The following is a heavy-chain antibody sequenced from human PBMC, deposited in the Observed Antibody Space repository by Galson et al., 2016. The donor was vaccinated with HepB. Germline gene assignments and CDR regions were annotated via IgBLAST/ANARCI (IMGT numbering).Heavy chain of an antibody. CDR1: GLTVRHDQ. V-gene: IGHV3-30*18. Sequence: SLRLSCAASGLTVRHDQMHWIRQVPGKGLEWVAVISYNGKEKYYGDSVKGRFVISRDNSKNTVSLQMNSLTTEDTAGYYCAKSRGSDQFFGSWGQGALVTVSS. J-gene: IGHJ5*02. CDR2: ISYNGKEK. CDR3: AKSRGSDQFFGS. D-gene: IGHD3-3*01.